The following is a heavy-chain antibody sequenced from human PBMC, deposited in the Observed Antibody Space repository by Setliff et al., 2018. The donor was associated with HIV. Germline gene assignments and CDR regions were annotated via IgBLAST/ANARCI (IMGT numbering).Heavy chain of an antibody. CDR2: INPHSGDT. Sequence: GASVKVSCKASGYTFTGYYMHWVRQAPGQGLEWMGWINPHSGDTNYAQKFQDRVTMTRDTSVNIAYMQVSRLRSDDTAVYYRARAPTLFGVEYYYYFGMDVWGQGTTVTVSS. J-gene: IGHJ6*02. CDR3: ARAPTLFGVEYYYYFGMDV. V-gene: IGHV1-2*02. CDR1: GYTFTGYY. D-gene: IGHD3-3*01.